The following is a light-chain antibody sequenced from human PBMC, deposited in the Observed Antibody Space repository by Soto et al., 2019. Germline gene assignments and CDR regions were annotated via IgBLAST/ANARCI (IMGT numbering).Light chain of an antibody. CDR3: QQYDHWPT. Sequence: EVVMTQSPATLSVSPGDRVTVSCRASQSVGTNLVWYQQKPGQAPRVIIYDASTRATGIPARFSGSGSGTEFTLTITSLQSEDFALYHCQQYDHWPTFGQGTKLDIK. CDR1: QSVGTN. V-gene: IGKV3-15*01. J-gene: IGKJ2*01. CDR2: DAS.